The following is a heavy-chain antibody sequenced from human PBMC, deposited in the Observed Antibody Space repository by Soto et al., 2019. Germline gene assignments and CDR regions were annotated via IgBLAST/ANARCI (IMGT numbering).Heavy chain of an antibody. CDR1: GGTFNRYT. D-gene: IGHD2-2*01. CDR3: ARDSGRSDVVPAAISAMDV. V-gene: IGHV1-69*02. J-gene: IGHJ6*02. CDR2: IIPMFGIA. Sequence: QVQLVQSGAEVKKPGSSVKVSCKGSGGTFNRYTITWVRQAPGQGLEWMGRIIPMFGIASYAQNFQGRVKNNADXTXTXAXLELSSLRSEDTAVYYCARDSGRSDVVPAAISAMDVWGQGTTVTVSS.